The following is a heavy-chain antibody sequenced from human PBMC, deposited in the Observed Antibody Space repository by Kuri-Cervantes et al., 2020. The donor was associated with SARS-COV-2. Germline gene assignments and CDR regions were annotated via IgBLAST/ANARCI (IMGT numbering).Heavy chain of an antibody. V-gene: IGHV3-7*05. CDR1: GFTFSYYW. Sequence: GESLKISCAASGFTFSYYWMSWVRQAPGKGLEWVANINQDGSEKYYVGSVKGRFTISRDNSKNSLYLQMNSLRTEDTALYYCAKDMTPDYGGNVDYWGQGTLVTVSS. CDR2: INQDGSEK. J-gene: IGHJ4*02. CDR3: AKDMTPDYGGNVDY. D-gene: IGHD4-23*01.